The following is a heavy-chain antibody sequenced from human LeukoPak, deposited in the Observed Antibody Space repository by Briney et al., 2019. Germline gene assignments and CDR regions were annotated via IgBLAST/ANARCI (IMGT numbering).Heavy chain of an antibody. CDR3: ARENWYSDY. Sequence: ASVKVSCKASGYTFTNFRLHWLRQAHGQGLEWMGWVNPDGGGTNYQQNFQGRVTMTRDRSTSTVYMELSRLRSDDTAVYYCARENWYSDYWGQGTLVIVSS. J-gene: IGHJ4*02. CDR2: VNPDGGGT. CDR1: GYTFTNFR. V-gene: IGHV1-2*02. D-gene: IGHD1-1*01.